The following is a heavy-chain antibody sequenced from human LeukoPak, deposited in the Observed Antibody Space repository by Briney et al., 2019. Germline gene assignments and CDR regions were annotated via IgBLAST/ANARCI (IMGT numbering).Heavy chain of an antibody. CDR1: GYSFTSYW. J-gene: IGHJ3*02. D-gene: IGHD3-16*01. Sequence: GESLKISCKGPGYSFTSYWIGWVRQMPGKGLEWMGIIYPGDSDTRYSPSFQGQVTISADKSISTAYLQWSSLKASDTAMYYCARHRTLWGTGSDAFDIWGKGTMVTVSS. CDR3: ARHRTLWGTGSDAFDI. CDR2: IYPGDSDT. V-gene: IGHV5-51*01.